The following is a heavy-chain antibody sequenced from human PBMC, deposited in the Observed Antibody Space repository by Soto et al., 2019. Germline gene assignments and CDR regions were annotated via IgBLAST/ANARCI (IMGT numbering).Heavy chain of an antibody. D-gene: IGHD2-21*02. CDR3: ARHPSDFWFDP. CDR1: GGSISSSSYF. CDR2: IYYSGST. J-gene: IGHJ5*02. V-gene: IGHV4-39*01. Sequence: QLQLQESGPGLVKPSETLSLTCSVSGGSISSSSYFWGWIRQPPGKGLEWIGSIYYSGSTYYNPSLKSRVTVSVDRSKNQCSLKLSSVTAADTAVYYCARHPSDFWFDPWGQGTLVTFSS.